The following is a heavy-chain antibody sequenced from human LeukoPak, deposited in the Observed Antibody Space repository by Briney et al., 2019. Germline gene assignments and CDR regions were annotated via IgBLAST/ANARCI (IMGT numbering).Heavy chain of an antibody. J-gene: IGHJ4*02. D-gene: IGHD3-22*01. Sequence: GGSLRLSCAASGFSFSNYGMNWVRQAPGKGLEWVSGITGNGATTYYADSVKGRFTISRDNSKNTLYLQMNSLRAEDTAVYYCAKDSYYYDSSGSFDYWGQGTLVTVSS. CDR2: ITGNGATT. CDR3: AKDSYYYDSSGSFDY. V-gene: IGHV3-23*01. CDR1: GFSFSNYG.